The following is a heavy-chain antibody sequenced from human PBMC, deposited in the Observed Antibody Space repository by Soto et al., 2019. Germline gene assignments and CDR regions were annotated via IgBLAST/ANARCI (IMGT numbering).Heavy chain of an antibody. Sequence: PGGSLRLSCAASGFTFSSYGMHWVRQAPGKGLEWVAVIWYDGSNKYYADSVKGRFTISRDNSKNTLYLQMNSLRAEDTAVYYCARVSYYDSSGYPREYYYGMDVWGQGXTVT. CDR3: ARVSYYDSSGYPREYYYGMDV. D-gene: IGHD3-22*01. CDR1: GFTFSSYG. CDR2: IWYDGSNK. J-gene: IGHJ6*02. V-gene: IGHV3-33*01.